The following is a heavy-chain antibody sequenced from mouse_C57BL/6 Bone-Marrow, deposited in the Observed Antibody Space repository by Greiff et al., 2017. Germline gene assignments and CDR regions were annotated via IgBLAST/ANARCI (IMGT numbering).Heavy chain of an antibody. CDR2: IYPRSGNT. Sequence: VQLQQSGAELARPGASVKLSCKASGYTFTSYGISWVKQRTGQGLEWIGEIYPRSGNTYYNEKFKGKATLTADKSSSTAYMELRSLTSEDSAVYSCARYQGNYGFAYWGQGTLVTVSA. CDR1: GYTFTSYG. D-gene: IGHD2-1*01. J-gene: IGHJ3*01. V-gene: IGHV1-81*01. CDR3: ARYQGNYGFAY.